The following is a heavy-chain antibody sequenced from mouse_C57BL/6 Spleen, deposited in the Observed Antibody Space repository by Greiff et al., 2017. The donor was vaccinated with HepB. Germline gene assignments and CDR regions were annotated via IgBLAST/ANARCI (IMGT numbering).Heavy chain of an antibody. D-gene: IGHD1-1*01. Sequence: QVQLQQPGAELVKPGASVKMSCKASGYTFTSYWITWVKQRPGQGLEWIGDIYPGSGSTNYNEKFKSKATLTVDTSSSTAYRQISSLASEDSAVYYCARAGDYYGSSFAYWGQGTLVTVSA. V-gene: IGHV1-55*01. CDR1: GYTFTSYW. CDR3: ARAGDYYGSSFAY. CDR2: IYPGSGST. J-gene: IGHJ3*01.